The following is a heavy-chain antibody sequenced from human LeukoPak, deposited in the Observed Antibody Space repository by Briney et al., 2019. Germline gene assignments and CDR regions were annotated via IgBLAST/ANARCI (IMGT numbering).Heavy chain of an antibody. CDR3: AKDMGPLGTIWLDY. V-gene: IGHV3-43*02. CDR2: ISGDGSKK. CDR1: GFTFDNSA. J-gene: IGHJ4*02. Sequence: GGSLRLSCLASGFTFDNSAMHWVRHAPGKGLEWVSLISGDGSKKHYADSVKGRFTISRDNSKNSLFLQVNSLRTEDTALYYCAKDMGPLGTIWLDYWGQGTLVSVSS. D-gene: IGHD3-3*01.